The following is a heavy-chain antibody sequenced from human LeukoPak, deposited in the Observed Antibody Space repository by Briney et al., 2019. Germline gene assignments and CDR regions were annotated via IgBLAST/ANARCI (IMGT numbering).Heavy chain of an antibody. V-gene: IGHV1-8*01. CDR1: GYTFTSYD. Sequence: GASVKVSCKASGYTFTSYDINWVRQATGPGLEWMGWMNPNSGNTGYAQKFQGRVTLTRNTSISTAYMELSSLRSEDTAVYYCARQYRLGYSSGWLGYWGQGTLVTVSS. CDR3: ARQYRLGYSSGWLGY. J-gene: IGHJ4*02. D-gene: IGHD6-19*01. CDR2: MNPNSGNT.